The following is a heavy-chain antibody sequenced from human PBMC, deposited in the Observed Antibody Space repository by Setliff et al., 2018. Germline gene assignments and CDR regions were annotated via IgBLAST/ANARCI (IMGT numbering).Heavy chain of an antibody. CDR1: GASVRSHY. J-gene: IGHJ4*02. D-gene: IGHD3-10*01. Sequence: KASETLSLTCTVSGASVRSHYWSWIRQPPGKGLEWIGFIFYSGDTKSNPSLKSRVTMSVDTSKNQFSLKLSSVTAADTAVYYCARDRTYYGSGTYTRWFDYWGQGTQVTVSS. V-gene: IGHV4-59*02. CDR2: IFYSGDT. CDR3: ARDRTYYGSGTYTRWFDY.